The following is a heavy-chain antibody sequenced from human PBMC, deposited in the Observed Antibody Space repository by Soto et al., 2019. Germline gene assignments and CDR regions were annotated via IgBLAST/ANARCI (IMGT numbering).Heavy chain of an antibody. Sequence: GGSLRLSCAASGVTFSSSAMIWVRQAPGKGLEWVSLITVPGGSANYANYADSVKGRFTISIDNSKNTVYLQMNSLRVEDTAIYYCAKHGGSGYYYTDFGYWGQGTLVTVSS. J-gene: IGHJ4*02. CDR3: AKHGGSGYYYTDFGY. CDR1: GVTFSSSA. D-gene: IGHD3-22*01. V-gene: IGHV3-23*01. CDR2: ITVPGGSANYA.